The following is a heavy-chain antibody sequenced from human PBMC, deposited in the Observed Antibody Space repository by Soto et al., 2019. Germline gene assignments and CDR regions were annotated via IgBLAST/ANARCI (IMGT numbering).Heavy chain of an antibody. J-gene: IGHJ4*02. V-gene: IGHV3-23*01. CDR2: ISGSGGST. Sequence: GGSLRLSCAASGFTFSSYAMSWVRQAPGKGLEWVSAISGSGGSTYYADSVKGRFTISRDNSKNTLYLQMNSLSPEDTAVYSCAKDDPAAAGSDCWCQGTLVTVSS. CDR1: GFTFSSYA. CDR3: AKDDPAAAGSDC. D-gene: IGHD6-13*01.